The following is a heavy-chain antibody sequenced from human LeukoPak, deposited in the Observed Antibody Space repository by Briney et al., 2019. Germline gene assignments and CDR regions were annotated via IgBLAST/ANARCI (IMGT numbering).Heavy chain of an antibody. CDR3: AGDSWRLWFGESLDY. V-gene: IGHV3-21*01. CDR1: GFTFSSYS. Sequence: GGSLRLSCAASGFTFSSYSMNWVRQAPGKGLEWVSSISSSSSYIYYADSVKGRFTISRDNAKNSLYLQMNSLRAEDTAVYYCAGDSWRLWFGESLDYWGQGTLVTVSS. D-gene: IGHD3-10*01. J-gene: IGHJ4*02. CDR2: ISSSSSYI.